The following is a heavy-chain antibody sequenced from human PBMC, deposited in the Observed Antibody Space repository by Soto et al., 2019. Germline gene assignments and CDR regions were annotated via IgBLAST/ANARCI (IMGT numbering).Heavy chain of an antibody. Sequence: KPSETLSPTCAVFGGSFRGYLSGGIRRSPDKGRGWIGEINDSGSTYNNPSFKSGPTISVDTSKSQISLTLTSVTAADSAVYYCQGGDFWGQGTRVTVSS. V-gene: IGHV4-34*04. D-gene: IGHD3-16*01. CDR2: INDSGST. CDR1: GGSFRGYL. J-gene: IGHJ4*02. CDR3: QGGDF.